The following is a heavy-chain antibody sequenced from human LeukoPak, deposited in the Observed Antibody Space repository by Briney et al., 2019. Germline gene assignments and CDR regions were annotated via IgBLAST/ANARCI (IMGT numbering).Heavy chain of an antibody. Sequence: SETLSLTCTVSGVSISSYYWSWVRQPAGKGLEWIGRVHTSGSTNYNPSLKSRVTISVDSSKNQFSLKLNSVTAADTAVYYCARGGQTMDTLTYFDLWGQGTLVTVSS. CDR2: VHTSGST. CDR1: GVSISSYY. D-gene: IGHD3-10*01. V-gene: IGHV4-4*07. J-gene: IGHJ4*02. CDR3: ARGGQTMDTLTYFDL.